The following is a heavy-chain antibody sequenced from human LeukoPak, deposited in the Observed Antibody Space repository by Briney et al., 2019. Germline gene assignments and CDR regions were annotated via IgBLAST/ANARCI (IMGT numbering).Heavy chain of an antibody. CDR3: ASQFGEGLYDY. J-gene: IGHJ4*02. Sequence: SETLSLTCAVSGASISNSNWWSWARQPPGKGLEWIGEIFHSGSTNYNPSLKSRVSISVDKPKNRFSLRLSSVTAADTAVYYCASQFGEGLYDYWGQGTLVTVSS. CDR1: GASISNSNW. V-gene: IGHV4-4*02. D-gene: IGHD3-10*01. CDR2: IFHSGST.